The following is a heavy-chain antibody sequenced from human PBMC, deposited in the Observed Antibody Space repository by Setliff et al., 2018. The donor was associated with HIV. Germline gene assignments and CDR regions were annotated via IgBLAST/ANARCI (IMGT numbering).Heavy chain of an antibody. CDR1: GDSISSSNW. Sequence: SETLSLTCAVSGDSISSSNWWSWIRQVPGKGLEWIGNIYYGRSANYKPSLKSRVAISTDWHRNQLSLELRSVTGADTAVYYCARDFTYDNSDSLTGFGMDVWGQGTTVTVSS. V-gene: IGHV4-28*03. J-gene: IGHJ6*02. CDR3: ARDFTYDNSDSLTGFGMDV. CDR2: IYYGRSA. D-gene: IGHD3-22*01.